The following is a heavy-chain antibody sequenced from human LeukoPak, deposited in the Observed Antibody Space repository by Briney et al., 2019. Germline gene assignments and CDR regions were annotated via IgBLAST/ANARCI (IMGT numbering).Heavy chain of an antibody. Sequence: PSETLSLTCAVYGGSFSGYYWSWIRQPPGKGLEWIGEINHSGSTNYNPSLKSRVTISVDTSKNQFSLKLSSVTAADTAVYYCARVRCSGGSCRTHDAFDIWGQGTMVSVSS. CDR2: INHSGST. CDR1: GGSFSGYY. CDR3: ARVRCSGGSCRTHDAFDI. J-gene: IGHJ3*02. V-gene: IGHV4-34*01. D-gene: IGHD2-15*01.